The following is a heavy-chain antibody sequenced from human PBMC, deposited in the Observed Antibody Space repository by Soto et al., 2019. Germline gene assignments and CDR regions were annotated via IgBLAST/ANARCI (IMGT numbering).Heavy chain of an antibody. CDR2: IRSKPYGVTA. CDR1: GFTFGDYA. J-gene: IGHJ4*02. Sequence: GGSLRLSCTGSGFTFGDYAMSWFRQAPGKGLEWVGFIRSKPYGVTAEYAASVKGRSTISRYDSKSIAYLRMNSLTTEDTAVYYCARGIWEMATIRPENYWGQGTLVTVSS. V-gene: IGHV3-49*03. CDR3: ARGIWEMATIRPENY. D-gene: IGHD5-12*01.